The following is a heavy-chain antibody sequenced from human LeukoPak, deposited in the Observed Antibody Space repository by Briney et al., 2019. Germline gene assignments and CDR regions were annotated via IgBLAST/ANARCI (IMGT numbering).Heavy chain of an antibody. CDR3: TRDVIAGVQRD. CDR2: MNPNSGAT. V-gene: IGHV1-8*01. D-gene: IGHD6-13*01. Sequence: ASVKVSCKASGYTFTSYDINWLRQATGQGPEWMGWMNPNSGATGYAQKFQGRVTMTRSTSINTAYMELSSLRSEDTAVYSCTRDVIAGVQRDWGQGTLVTVSS. CDR1: GYTFTSYD. J-gene: IGHJ4*02.